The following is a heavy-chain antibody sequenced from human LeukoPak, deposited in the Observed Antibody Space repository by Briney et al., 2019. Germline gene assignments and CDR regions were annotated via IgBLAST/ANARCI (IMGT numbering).Heavy chain of an antibody. D-gene: IGHD3-22*01. CDR2: INPSGSST. CDR3: ARADSGGDSSGYKWFDP. J-gene: IGHJ5*02. Sequence: ASVKVSCKASGYTFTSYYMHWVRQAPGQGLEWMGIINPSGSSTSYAQKFQGRVTMTRDTSTSTVYMELSSLSSEDTAVYYCARADSGGDSSGYKWFDPWGQGTLVTVSS. CDR1: GYTFTSYY. V-gene: IGHV1-46*01.